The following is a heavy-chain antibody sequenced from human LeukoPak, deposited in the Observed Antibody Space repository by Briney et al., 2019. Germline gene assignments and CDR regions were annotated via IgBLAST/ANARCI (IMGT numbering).Heavy chain of an antibody. Sequence: GGSLRLSCVGSGFTFSNYPMSWVRQAPGKGLEWVSTISSSSSYIYYADSVRGRFTISRDSATNSLFLQMNSLRADDTAVYFCARDIWFYDSGGLDWGQGNLGTVSS. CDR1: GFTFSNYP. J-gene: IGHJ1*01. V-gene: IGHV3-21*01. CDR3: ARDIWFYDSGGLD. D-gene: IGHD3-22*01. CDR2: ISSSSSYI.